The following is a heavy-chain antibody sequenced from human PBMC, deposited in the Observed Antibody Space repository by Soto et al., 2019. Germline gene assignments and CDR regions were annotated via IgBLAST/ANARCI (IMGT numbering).Heavy chain of an antibody. J-gene: IGHJ4*02. V-gene: IGHV4-39*01. D-gene: IGHD3-9*01. CDR2: IYYRGNA. CDR1: DDSINSDKYY. Sequence: QLQLQESGPGLVKPSETLSLTCSVSDDSINSDKYYWGWIRQPQGKGLEWIGSIYYRGNAYYNPSPQTRVTISLDTSRSQFSLKLNSVTAADSAVYFCARLEGLATISYYFDFWGPGALVTVSS. CDR3: ARLEGLATISYYFDF.